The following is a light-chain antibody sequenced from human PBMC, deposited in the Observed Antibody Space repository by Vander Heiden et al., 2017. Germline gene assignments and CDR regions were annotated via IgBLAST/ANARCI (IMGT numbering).Light chain of an antibody. V-gene: IGLV1-44*01. J-gene: IGLJ3*02. CDR3: AAWDDSLNGWV. CDR1: SSNIGSNT. CDR2: SNN. Sequence: QSVLAQPPSASGTPGPRLTISSSGSSSNIGSNTVTWYQQHPGTAPKLLIYSNNQRPSGVPDRFSGSKSGTSASLAISGLQAEDEADYYCAAWDDSLNGWVFGGGTKLTVL.